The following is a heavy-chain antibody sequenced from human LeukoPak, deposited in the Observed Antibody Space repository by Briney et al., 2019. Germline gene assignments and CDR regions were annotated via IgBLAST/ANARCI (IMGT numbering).Heavy chain of an antibody. V-gene: IGHV4-30-2*01. CDR1: GGSNSSGGYS. Sequence: SETLSLTCAVSGGSNSSGGYSWSWIRQPPGKGLEWIGYIYHSGSTYYNPSLKSRVTISVDRSKNQFSLKLSSVTAADTAVYCCASGTECGGDCYSLWGQGTLVTVSS. CDR2: IYHSGST. D-gene: IGHD2-21*02. CDR3: ASGTECGGDCYSL. J-gene: IGHJ4*02.